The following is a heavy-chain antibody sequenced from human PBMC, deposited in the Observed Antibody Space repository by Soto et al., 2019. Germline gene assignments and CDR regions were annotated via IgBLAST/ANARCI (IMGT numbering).Heavy chain of an antibody. V-gene: IGHV2-5*02. CDR3: AHRQCTGGSCQAPGY. D-gene: IGHD2-15*01. CDR1: GFSLSTSGVG. CDR2: IYWDDDK. Sequence: QITLKESGPTLVKPTQTLTLTCTFSGFSLSTSGVGVGWIRQPPGKALEWLALIYWDDDKRYSPSLKSRLTSTKDASKNQVALTMTNMDPVDTATYYGAHRQCTGGSCQAPGYWGQGTLVTVSS. J-gene: IGHJ4*02.